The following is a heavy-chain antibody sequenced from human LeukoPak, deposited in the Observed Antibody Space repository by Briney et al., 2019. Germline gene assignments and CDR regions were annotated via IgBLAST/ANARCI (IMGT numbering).Heavy chain of an antibody. CDR2: IYYSGST. V-gene: IGHV4-61*01. Sequence: PSETLSLTCAVSGGSVSSGSYYWSWIRQHPGKGLEWIGYIYYSGSTNYNPSLKSRVTISVDTSKNQFSLKLSSVTAADTAVYYCAREDGSGSLGYWGQGTLVTVSS. CDR1: GGSVSSGSYY. CDR3: AREDGSGSLGY. J-gene: IGHJ4*02. D-gene: IGHD3-10*01.